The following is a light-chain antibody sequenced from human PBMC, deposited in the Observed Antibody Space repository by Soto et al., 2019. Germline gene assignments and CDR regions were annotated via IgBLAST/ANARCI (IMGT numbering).Light chain of an antibody. CDR2: GAS. CDR3: QQSYSLPYT. V-gene: IGKV1-39*01. CDR1: QSINSY. Sequence: DIQMTQSPSSLSASAGDRVTITCRASQSINSYLNWYQQKPGKVPKVLIYGASTLQSGVPPRFSGNGSGTEFTLSISSLQPEDFATYYCQQSYSLPYTFGQGTRLEIK. J-gene: IGKJ2*01.